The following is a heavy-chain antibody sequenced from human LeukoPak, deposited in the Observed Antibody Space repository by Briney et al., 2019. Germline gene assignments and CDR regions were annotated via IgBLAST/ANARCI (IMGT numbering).Heavy chain of an antibody. D-gene: IGHD3-22*01. V-gene: IGHV5-51*01. CDR2: IYPGDSDT. CDR3: ARHEHYYDSGGYHYPDY. Sequence: GESLKISCKGSGYSFTSYWIGWVRQMPGKGLEWMGIIYPGDSDTRYSPSFQGQVTISADKSISTAYLQWSSLKASDTAMYYCARHEHYYDSGGYHYPDYWGQGNLATVSS. J-gene: IGHJ4*02. CDR1: GYSFTSYW.